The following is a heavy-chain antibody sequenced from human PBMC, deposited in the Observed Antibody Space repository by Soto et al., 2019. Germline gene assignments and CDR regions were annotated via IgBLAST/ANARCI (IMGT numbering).Heavy chain of an antibody. CDR2: MNPNSGNT. J-gene: IGHJ6*01. Sequence: QVQLVQSGAEVKKPGASVKVSCKASGYTFTSYDINWVRQATGQGLEWMGWMNPNSGNTGYAQKFQGRVTMTRNTPVSTSYIELCGLRSYGTAVCFCASWSPAGYYYDYCIGVWGQGTTGTVSS. D-gene: IGHD1-1*01. CDR3: ASWSPAGYYYDYCIGV. V-gene: IGHV1-8*01. CDR1: GYTFTSYD.